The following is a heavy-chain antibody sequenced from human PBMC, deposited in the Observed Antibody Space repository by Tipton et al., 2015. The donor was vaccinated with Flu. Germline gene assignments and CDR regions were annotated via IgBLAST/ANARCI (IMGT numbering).Heavy chain of an antibody. D-gene: IGHD7-27*01. J-gene: IGHJ4*02. CDR3: ATLTGDDY. CDR2: ISSGGSTI. Sequence: SLRLSYAASGFLFSSYEMNWVRQAPGKGLEWLSYISSGGSTISYADSVRGRFTISRDNAKNSLYLQLNSLRAEDTAVYYCATLTGDDYWGQGDLVTVSS. CDR1: GFLFSSYE. V-gene: IGHV3-48*03.